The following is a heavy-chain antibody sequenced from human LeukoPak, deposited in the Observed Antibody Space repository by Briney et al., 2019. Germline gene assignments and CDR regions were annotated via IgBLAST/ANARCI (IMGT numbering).Heavy chain of an antibody. Sequence: GGSLRLSCAASGFTFSTYEMNWVRQAPGKGLEWVSYISVSGGTIKYADSVKGRFTISRDNTKNSLYLQLNSLRAEDTAVYYCARGDGGYYYGMDVWGQGTTVTVSS. D-gene: IGHD3-3*01. CDR1: GFTFSTYE. CDR2: ISVSGGTI. CDR3: ARGDGGYYYGMDV. V-gene: IGHV3-48*03. J-gene: IGHJ6*02.